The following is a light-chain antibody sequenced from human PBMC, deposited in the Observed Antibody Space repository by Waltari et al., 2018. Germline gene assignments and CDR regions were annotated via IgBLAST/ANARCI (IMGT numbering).Light chain of an antibody. CDR2: QDK. CDR3: QTWVNGTVI. J-gene: IGLJ2*01. CDR1: KLGSRY. Sequence: SYELTQPPSVSVSPGQTVTITCSGDKLGSRYPCWYQQRAGQSPIMVIFQDKKRPTGIPERFSGSNSGNTAALTISGAQSMDEADYYCQTWVNGTVIFGGGTKVTVL. V-gene: IGLV3-1*01.